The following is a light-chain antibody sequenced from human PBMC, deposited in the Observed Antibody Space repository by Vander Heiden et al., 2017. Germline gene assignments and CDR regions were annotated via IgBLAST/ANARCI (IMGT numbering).Light chain of an antibody. V-gene: IGLV1-51*01. CDR3: VTWDSGLSAVL. CDR2: NTN. Sequence: QSVLTQPPSVSAAPGQKVTISCSGSTSNIARKYVSWYRQLPGTAPKLLIYNTNNRPSEIPDRFSGSKSGSSATLGITGLQTGDEADYYCVTWDSGLSAVLFGGGTRLTVL. J-gene: IGLJ2*01. CDR1: TSNIARKY.